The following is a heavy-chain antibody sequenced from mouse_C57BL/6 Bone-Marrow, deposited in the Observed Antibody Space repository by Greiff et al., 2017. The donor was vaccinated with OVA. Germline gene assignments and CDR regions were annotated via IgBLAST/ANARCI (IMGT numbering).Heavy chain of an antibody. V-gene: IGHV1-55*01. CDR2: IYPGSGST. Sequence: QVQLKESGAELVKPGASVKMSCKASGYTFTSYWITWVKQRPGQGLEWIGDIYPGSGSTNYNEKFKSKATLTVDTSSSTAYMQLSSLTSEDSAVYYCAREGVMGNYLLDYAMDYWGQGTSVTVSS. D-gene: IGHD2-1*01. CDR1: GYTFTSYW. CDR3: AREGVMGNYLLDYAMDY. J-gene: IGHJ4*01.